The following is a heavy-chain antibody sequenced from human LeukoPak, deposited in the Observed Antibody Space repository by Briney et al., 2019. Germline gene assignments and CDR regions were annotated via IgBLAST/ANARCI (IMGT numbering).Heavy chain of an antibody. CDR2: IYTTGST. J-gene: IGHJ4*02. CDR1: GDSMNNYY. V-gene: IGHV4-4*07. CDR3: ARDSTRYTPVPLDY. Sequence: PSQTLSLTCTVSGDSMNNYYWSWIRQPAGKGLEWIGRIYTTGSTNYNPSLKSRVTMSIDTSKNQFSLRLTPVTAADTAVYYCARDSTRYTPVPLDYWGQGTLVAVSS. D-gene: IGHD1-14*01.